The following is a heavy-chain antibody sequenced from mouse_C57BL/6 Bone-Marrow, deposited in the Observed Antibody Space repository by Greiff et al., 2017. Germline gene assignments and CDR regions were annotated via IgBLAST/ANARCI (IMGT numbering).Heavy chain of an antibody. CDR2: IDPENGDT. Sequence: VQLQQSGAELVRPGASVKLSCTASGFNIKDDYMHWVKQRPEQGLEWIGWIDPENGDTEYASKFQGKATITADTSSNTAYLQLSSLTSEDTAVYYCTPDGVRRGTGFAYWGQGTLVTVSA. V-gene: IGHV14-4*01. D-gene: IGHD2-14*01. CDR3: TPDGVRRGTGFAY. J-gene: IGHJ3*01. CDR1: GFNIKDDY.